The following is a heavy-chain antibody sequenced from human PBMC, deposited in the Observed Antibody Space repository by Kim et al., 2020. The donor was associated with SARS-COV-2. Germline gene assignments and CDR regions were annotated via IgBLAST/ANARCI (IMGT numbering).Heavy chain of an antibody. CDR1: GFTVSNNY. D-gene: IGHD2-2*01. J-gene: IGHJ4*02. Sequence: GGSLRLSCAASGFTVSNNYMSWVRQAPGKWLEWVSIIYSGVETYYADSVKGRFTISRDNSKNILFLQMNSLRAEDTAVYYCARGGKSTDWQYFDYWGQGTLLTVSS. V-gene: IGHV3-53*01. CDR3: ARGGKSTDWQYFDY. CDR2: IYSGVET.